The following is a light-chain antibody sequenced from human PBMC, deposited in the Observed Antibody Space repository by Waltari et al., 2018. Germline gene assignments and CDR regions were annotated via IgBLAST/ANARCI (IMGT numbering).Light chain of an antibody. V-gene: IGKV1-27*01. CDR1: QGITIY. CDR2: AAS. CDR3: QKYNSAPWT. J-gene: IGKJ1*01. Sequence: DIQMTQSPSSLSASVGDRVTITCRASQGITIYLAWYQQKPGKVPNRLIFAASTLQSGVPSRFSGSGSGTDFTLTINTLQPEDVATYYCQKYNSAPWTFGQGTKVEIK.